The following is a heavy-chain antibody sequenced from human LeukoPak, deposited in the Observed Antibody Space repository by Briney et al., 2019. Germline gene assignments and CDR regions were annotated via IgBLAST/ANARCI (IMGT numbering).Heavy chain of an antibody. Sequence: PGGSLRLSCAASGFTFSSYEMNWVRQAPGKGLEWVSYISSRGSTIYYADSVKGRLTISRDNAKNSLYLQMNSLSAEDTAVYYCARCGNDVRSGLRYYYYGMDVWGQGTTVTVPS. V-gene: IGHV3-48*03. D-gene: IGHD1-1*01. CDR2: ISSRGSTI. J-gene: IGHJ6*02. CDR1: GFTFSSYE. CDR3: ARCGNDVRSGLRYYYYGMDV.